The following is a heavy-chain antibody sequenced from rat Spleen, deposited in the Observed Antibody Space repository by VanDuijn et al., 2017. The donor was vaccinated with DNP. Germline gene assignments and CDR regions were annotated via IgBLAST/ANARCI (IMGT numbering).Heavy chain of an antibody. CDR1: GYSITSNY. CDR2: ISYSGST. D-gene: IGHD1-4*01. J-gene: IGHJ2*01. V-gene: IGHV3-1*01. CDR3: ARQPSGMDY. Sequence: EVLLQESGPGLVKPSQSLSLTCSVTGYSITSNYWGWIRKFPGDKMEWIGHISYSGSTTYNPSLESRISITRDTSKNQFFLHLNSVTTADTATYYCARQPSGMDYWGQGVMVIVSS.